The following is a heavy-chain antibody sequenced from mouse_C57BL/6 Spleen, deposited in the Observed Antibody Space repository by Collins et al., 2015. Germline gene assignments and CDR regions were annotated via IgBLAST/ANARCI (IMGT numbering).Heavy chain of an antibody. Sequence: QVQLQQPGAELVKPGASVKLSCKASGYTFTSYWMHWVKQRPGQGLEWIGMIHPNSGSTNYNEKFKSKATLTVDKSSSTAYMQLSSLTSEDSAVYYCARWGLGRSYWYFDVWGTGTTVTVSS. CDR2: IHPNSGST. J-gene: IGHJ1*03. CDR1: GYTFTSYW. V-gene: IGHV1-64*01. CDR3: ARWGLGRSYWYFDV. D-gene: IGHD4-1*01.